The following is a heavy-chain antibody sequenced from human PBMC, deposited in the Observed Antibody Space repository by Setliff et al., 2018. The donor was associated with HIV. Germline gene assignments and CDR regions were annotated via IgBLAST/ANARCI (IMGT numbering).Heavy chain of an antibody. J-gene: IGHJ3*02. CDR1: GGTFSSYA. V-gene: IGHV1-69*13. D-gene: IGHD3-22*01. Sequence: ASVKVSCKASGGTFSSYAINWVRQAPGQGLEWMGGIIPIFGTANYAQKFQGRLTIPADESLTTAYMELSSLTSEDTAVYCCARPTTEGDYYDSSGYLSGAFDIWGQGTMVTVSS. CDR2: IIPIFGTA. CDR3: ARPTTEGDYYDSSGYLSGAFDI.